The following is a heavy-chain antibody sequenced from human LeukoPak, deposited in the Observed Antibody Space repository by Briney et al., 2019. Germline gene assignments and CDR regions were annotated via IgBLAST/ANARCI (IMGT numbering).Heavy chain of an antibody. J-gene: IGHJ4*02. D-gene: IGHD6-19*01. CDR1: GYTFTNYW. CDR3: ARRQSSAGNDY. V-gene: IGHV5-51*01. Sequence: GESLKISCKGSGYTFTNYWIGWVRQMPGKGLEWMGIIYPGDSDTRYSPSFQGQVTISADKSLNTAYLQWSSLKASDTAMYYCARRQSSAGNDYWGQGTLVTVSS. CDR2: IYPGDSDT.